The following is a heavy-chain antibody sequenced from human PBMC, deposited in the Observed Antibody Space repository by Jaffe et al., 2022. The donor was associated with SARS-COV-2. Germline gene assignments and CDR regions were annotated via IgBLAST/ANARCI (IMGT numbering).Heavy chain of an antibody. V-gene: IGHV3-33*01. D-gene: IGHD1-26*01. CDR1: GFTFSSYG. Sequence: QVQLVESGGGVVQPGRSLRLSCAASGFTFSSYGMHWVRQAPGKGLEWVAVIWYDGSNKYYADSVKGRFTISRDNSKNTLYLQMNSLRAEDTAVYYCARDGSYGDPADYYGMDVWGQGTTVTVSS. J-gene: IGHJ6*02. CDR3: ARDGSYGDPADYYGMDV. CDR2: IWYDGSNK.